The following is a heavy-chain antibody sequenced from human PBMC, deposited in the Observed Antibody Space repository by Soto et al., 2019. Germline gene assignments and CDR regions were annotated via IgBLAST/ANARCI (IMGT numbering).Heavy chain of an antibody. J-gene: IGHJ3*01. CDR1: GYTFTSYG. CDR2: ISAYKDYT. Sequence: GASVKVSCKASGYTFTSYGISWVRQAPGQGLEWMGWISAYKDYTNYAQKLKDRVTMTTDTSTNTAYMELRSLTYNDTAVYFCARDVGDESITYNDAFDVWGQGTMVTVSS. V-gene: IGHV1-18*01. D-gene: IGHD3-10*01. CDR3: ARDVGDESITYNDAFDV.